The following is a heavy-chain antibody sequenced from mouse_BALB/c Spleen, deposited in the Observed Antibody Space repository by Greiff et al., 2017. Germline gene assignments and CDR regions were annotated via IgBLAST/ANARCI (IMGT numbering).Heavy chain of an antibody. CDR3: ERQVYYRYAMDY. CDR2: ISSGGGST. J-gene: IGHJ4*01. CDR1: GFAFSSYD. V-gene: IGHV5-12-1*01. Sequence: EVKLVESGGGLVKPGGSLKLSCAASGFAFSSYDMSWVRQTPEKRLEWVAYISSGGGSTYYPDTVKGRFTISRDNAKNTLYLQMSSLKSEDTAMYYCERQVYYRYAMDYWGQGTSVTVSS. D-gene: IGHD2-12*01.